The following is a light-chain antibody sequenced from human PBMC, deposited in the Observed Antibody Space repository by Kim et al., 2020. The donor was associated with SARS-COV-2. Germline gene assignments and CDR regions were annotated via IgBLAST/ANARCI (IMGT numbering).Light chain of an antibody. CDR1: QSLNIW. CDR2: KAS. Sequence: DIQMTQSPSTLSASVGDRVTITCRASQSLNIWLAWYQQKPGRAPKLLIYKASSLESGVPSRFRGSGSGTEFTLTISGLQPDDFATYYCQHYLDYPLTFGGGTKVDIK. V-gene: IGKV1-5*03. CDR3: QHYLDYPLT. J-gene: IGKJ4*01.